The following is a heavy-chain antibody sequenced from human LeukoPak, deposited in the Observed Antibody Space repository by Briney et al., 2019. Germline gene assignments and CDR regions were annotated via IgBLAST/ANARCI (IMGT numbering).Heavy chain of an antibody. CDR1: GFTFSSYA. V-gene: IGHV3-23*01. J-gene: IGHJ4*02. CDR2: ISGSGGST. Sequence: GGSLRLSWAASGFTFSSYAMSWVRQAPGKGLEWVSAISGSGGSTYYADSVKGRFTISRDNSKNTLYLQMNSLRAEDTAVYYCAKDSEVVPAAQFDYWGQGTLVTVSS. D-gene: IGHD2-2*01. CDR3: AKDSEVVPAAQFDY.